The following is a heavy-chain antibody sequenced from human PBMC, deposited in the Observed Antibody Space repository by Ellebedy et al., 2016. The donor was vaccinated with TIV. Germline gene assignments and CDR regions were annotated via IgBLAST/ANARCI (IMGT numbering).Heavy chain of an antibody. V-gene: IGHV3-7*01. J-gene: IGHJ4*02. CDR2: ISRAGSAK. D-gene: IGHD3-3*01. Sequence: GESLKISCAAPGFHLSIFWINWVRQVPGKGLEGVASISRAGSAKFYVDSVKGRFTISRDDAEKSGNLQMNSLRAEDTAVYYCVRVEWSDVAYWGQGTLVTVSS. CDR3: VRVEWSDVAY. CDR1: GFHLSIFW.